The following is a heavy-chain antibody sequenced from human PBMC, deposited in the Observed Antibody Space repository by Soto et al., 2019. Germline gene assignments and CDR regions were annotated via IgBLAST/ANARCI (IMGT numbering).Heavy chain of an antibody. Sequence: PGGSLRLSCAASGFTFSSYGMHWVRQAPGKGLEWVAVISYDGSNKYYADSVKGRFTISRDNSKNTLYLQMNSLRAEDTAVYYCAKDQYSGYEGSFLHIDYWCQGTLVTVSS. CDR2: ISYDGSNK. CDR3: AKDQYSGYEGSFLHIDY. D-gene: IGHD5-12*01. CDR1: GFTFSSYG. J-gene: IGHJ4*02. V-gene: IGHV3-30*18.